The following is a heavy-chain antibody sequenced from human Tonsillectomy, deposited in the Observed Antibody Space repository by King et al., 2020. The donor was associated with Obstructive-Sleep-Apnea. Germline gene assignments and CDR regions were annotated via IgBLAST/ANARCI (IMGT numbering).Heavy chain of an antibody. V-gene: IGHV3-9*01. J-gene: IGHJ4*02. CDR1: GFTFDDYA. CDR2: ISWNSGSI. D-gene: IGHD3-10*01. Sequence: DVQLVESGGGLVQPGRSLRLSCAASGFTFDDYAMHWVRQAPGKGLEWVSGISWNSGSIGYADSVKGRFTISRDNAKNSLYLQMNSLRAEDTALYYCAKDIWGGSGSYYTHWDQGTLVTVSS. CDR3: AKDIWGGSGSYYTH.